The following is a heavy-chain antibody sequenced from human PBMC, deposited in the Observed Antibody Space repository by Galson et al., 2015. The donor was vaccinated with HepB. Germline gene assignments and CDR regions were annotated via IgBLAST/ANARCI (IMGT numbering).Heavy chain of an antibody. CDR3: ARTPRGGYYFDY. CDR1: GFTFSSYW. J-gene: IGHJ4*02. D-gene: IGHD1-14*01. CDR2: INSDGSST. V-gene: IGHV3-74*01. Sequence: SLRLSCTASGFTFSSYWTHWVRQAPGKGLVWVSRINSDGSSTSYADSVKGRFTITRDNAKNTLYLQMNSLRAEDTAVYYCARTPRGGYYFDYWGQGTLVTVSS.